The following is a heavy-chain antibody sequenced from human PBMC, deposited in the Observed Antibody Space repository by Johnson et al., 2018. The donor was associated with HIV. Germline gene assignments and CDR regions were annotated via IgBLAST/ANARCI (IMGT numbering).Heavy chain of an antibody. CDR2: INQDGSEK. V-gene: IGHV3-7*02. CDR3: SRSLESHGPPDAFDI. Sequence: VQLVESGGGVVQPGGSLRLSCAASGFTFSGSAMHWVRQASGKGLEWVANINQDGSEKYHVDSVKGRFTISRDNSKNTLYLQMGSLRAEDIAVYYCSRSLESHGPPDAFDIWGQGTMVTVSS. D-gene: IGHD3-3*01. J-gene: IGHJ3*02. CDR1: GFTFSGSA.